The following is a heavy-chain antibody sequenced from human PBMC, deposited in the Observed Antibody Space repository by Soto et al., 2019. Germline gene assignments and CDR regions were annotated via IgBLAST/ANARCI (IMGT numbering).Heavy chain of an antibody. CDR3: ARSTGTYFDY. CDR1: GGSISSGGFF. V-gene: IGHV4-31*03. D-gene: IGHD1-1*01. J-gene: IGHJ4*02. CDR2: IYYTGGT. Sequence: PSETLSLTCTVSGGSISSGGFFWNWIRQHPGKGLEWIGYIYYTGGTDYNPSLKSRVTISRDTSKNHLSLILGSVTAADTAMYYCARSTGTYFDYWGQGTPVTVSS.